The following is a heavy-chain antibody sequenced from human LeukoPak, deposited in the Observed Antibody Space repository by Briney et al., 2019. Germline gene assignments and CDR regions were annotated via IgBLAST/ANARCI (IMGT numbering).Heavy chain of an antibody. D-gene: IGHD4-23*01. CDR2: ITSSTSYT. CDR3: ARGHGGNVDF. CDR1: GFTFSDYY. J-gene: IGHJ4*02. V-gene: IGHV3-11*05. Sequence: GGSLRLSCAASGFTFSDYYMTWIRRAPGKGLEWVSYITSSTSYTNYADSVKGRFTMSRDNAKNSLYLQMNSLRAEDTAVYYCARGHGGNVDFWGQGSLVTVSS.